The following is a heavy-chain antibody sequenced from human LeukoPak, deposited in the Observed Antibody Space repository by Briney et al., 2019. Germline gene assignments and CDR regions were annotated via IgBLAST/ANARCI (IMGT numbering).Heavy chain of an antibody. CDR1: GLTFSDHY. V-gene: IGHV3-72*01. CDR3: ARVSLADYVWGSYRPTHHHLDY. CDR2: TRNKAKSYTT. Sequence: GGSLRLSCAASGLTFSDHYMDWVRQAPGKGLEWVGRTRNKAKSYTTEYAASVKGKFTISRDDSKNSLYLQMNSLKTEDTAVYYCARVSLADYVWGSYRPTHHHLDYWGQGTLVTVSS. D-gene: IGHD3-16*02. J-gene: IGHJ4*02.